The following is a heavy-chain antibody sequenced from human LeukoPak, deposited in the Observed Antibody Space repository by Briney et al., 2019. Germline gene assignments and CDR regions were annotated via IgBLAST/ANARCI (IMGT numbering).Heavy chain of an antibody. J-gene: IGHJ4*02. V-gene: IGHV4-4*07. CDR2: IYTSGST. D-gene: IGHD2-15*01. Sequence: SETLSITCAVSGGSISNYYWSWIRQPAGNGLEWIGRIYTSGSTNYNPSLKSRVTISLDTSKNQFSLKLTSVTAADTAIYYCTKAARYCSGGSCWDYWGQGTLVTVSS. CDR1: GGSISNYY. CDR3: TKAARYCSGGSCWDY.